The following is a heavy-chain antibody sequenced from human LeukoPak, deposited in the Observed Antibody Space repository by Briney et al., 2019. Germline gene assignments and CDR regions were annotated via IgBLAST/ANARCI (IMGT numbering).Heavy chain of an antibody. V-gene: IGHV3-23*01. CDR2: ISDSGGST. CDR3: AKEEREGFDY. CDR1: GFTFTSYA. D-gene: IGHD1-1*01. J-gene: IGHJ4*02. Sequence: GGSLRLSCAASGFTFTSYAMSWVRQAPGKGLEWVSTISDSGGSTYYADSVKGRFTISRDNSRNTLYLQMNSLRAEDTAVYYCAKEEREGFDYWGQGTLVTVSS.